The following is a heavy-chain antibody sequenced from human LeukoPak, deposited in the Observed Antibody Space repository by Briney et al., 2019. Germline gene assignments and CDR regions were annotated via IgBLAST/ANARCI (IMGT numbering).Heavy chain of an antibody. Sequence: GGSLRLSCAASGFSFRTYEMNWVRQAPGKGLEWVSYITSSGRTIYYADSVKGRFTISRDNAKKSLYLQMNSLRAEDTALYYCARGVDTAMILWSAFDIWGQGTMVTVSS. CDR1: GFSFRTYE. D-gene: IGHD5-18*01. V-gene: IGHV3-48*03. CDR3: ARGVDTAMILWSAFDI. J-gene: IGHJ3*02. CDR2: ITSSGRTI.